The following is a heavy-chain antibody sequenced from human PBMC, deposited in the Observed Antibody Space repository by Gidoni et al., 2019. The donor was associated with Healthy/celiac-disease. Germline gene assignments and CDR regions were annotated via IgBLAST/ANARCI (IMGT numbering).Heavy chain of an antibody. CDR2: ISGGGGST. Sequence: EVQLLESGGGLVQPGGSLRLSCAASGFPFSSYAMSWVRQAPGKGLEWVSAISGGGGSTYYADSVKGRFTISRDNSKNTLYLQMNSLRAEDTAVYYCAKPPAKIYYFDYWGQGTLVTVSS. J-gene: IGHJ4*02. CDR1: GFPFSSYA. CDR3: AKPPAKIYYFDY. V-gene: IGHV3-23*01.